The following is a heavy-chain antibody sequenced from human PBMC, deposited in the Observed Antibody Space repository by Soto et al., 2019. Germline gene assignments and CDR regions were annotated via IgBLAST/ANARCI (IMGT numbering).Heavy chain of an antibody. CDR2: TYYRSKWYN. D-gene: IGHD2-21*02. Sequence: PSQTLSLTCAISGDSVSSNSAAWNWIRQSPSRGLEWLGRTYYRSKWYNDYAVSVKSRITINPDTSKNQFSLQLNSVTPEDTAVYYCARDLRRYGGNSEDFYYYFDYWGQGTLVTVSS. J-gene: IGHJ4*02. V-gene: IGHV6-1*01. CDR1: GDSVSSNSAA. CDR3: ARDLRRYGGNSEDFYYYFDY.